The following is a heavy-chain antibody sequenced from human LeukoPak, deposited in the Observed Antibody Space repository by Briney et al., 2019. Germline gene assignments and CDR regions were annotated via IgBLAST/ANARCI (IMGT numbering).Heavy chain of an antibody. CDR2: IYPGDSDT. V-gene: IGHV5-51*01. J-gene: IGHJ5*02. D-gene: IGHD2-2*01. CDR3: ARYANFVVVPAAPKNWFAP. Sequence: GESLKISCKGSGYSFTSYWIGWVRQMPGKGLEWMGIIYPGDSDTRYSPSFQGQVTISADKSISTAYLQWSSLKASDTAMYYCARYANFVVVPAAPKNWFAPWGRGPLVPVSS. CDR1: GYSFTSYW.